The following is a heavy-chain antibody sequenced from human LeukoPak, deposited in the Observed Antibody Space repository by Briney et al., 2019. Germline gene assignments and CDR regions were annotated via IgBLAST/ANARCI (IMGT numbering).Heavy chain of an antibody. Sequence: SETLSLTCAVYGGSFSGYYWSWIRQHPGKGLEWIGYIYYSGSTYYNPSLKSRATISVDTSKNQFSLKLSSVTAADTAVYYCARTSLNYDFWSGYRYPYYFDYWGQGTLVTVSS. J-gene: IGHJ4*02. D-gene: IGHD3-3*01. CDR2: IYYSGST. CDR1: GGSFSGYY. V-gene: IGHV4-31*11. CDR3: ARTSLNYDFWSGYRYPYYFDY.